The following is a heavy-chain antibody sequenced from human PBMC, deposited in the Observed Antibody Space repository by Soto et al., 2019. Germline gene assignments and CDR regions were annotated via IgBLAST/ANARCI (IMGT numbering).Heavy chain of an antibody. CDR3: AREDFDAFDL. J-gene: IGHJ3*01. CDR1: GYTSTNYS. CDR2: INCHSGHT. Sequence: ASVKVSCKTSGYTSTNYSIAWVRQAPGQGLEWMGWINCHSGHTNYPQNLQGRVTVTRDTSTSTASMELRSLRSDDTAVYYCAREDFDAFDLWGQGTMVTVSS. D-gene: IGHD3-3*01. V-gene: IGHV1-18*01.